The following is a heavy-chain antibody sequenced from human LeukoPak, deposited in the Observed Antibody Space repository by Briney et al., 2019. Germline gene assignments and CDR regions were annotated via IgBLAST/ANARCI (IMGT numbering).Heavy chain of an antibody. V-gene: IGHV1-69*06. CDR2: IIPIFGRA. J-gene: IGHJ6*03. CDR3: AKGRGRLHVNRGVYNYHYYMEV. D-gene: IGHD3-10*01. CDR1: GDTISAYS. Sequence: GASVKVSCKAAGDTISAYSLNWVRQAPGQGLEWMGGIIPIFGRAYYAQNFQGRVTITADKSTSTAYMELSSLGSEDTAIYYCAKGRGRLHVNRGVYNYHYYMEVWGTGTTVIVSS.